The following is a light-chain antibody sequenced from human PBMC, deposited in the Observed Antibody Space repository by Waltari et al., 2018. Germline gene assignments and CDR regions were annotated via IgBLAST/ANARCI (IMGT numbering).Light chain of an antibody. CDR2: SNT. CDR1: SANIGRKT. Sequence: QSVPTQPPSASGALGQRVTISCSGSSANIGRKTVNWYQQLPGTAPKLLIYSNTPRPSGVPGRFPASQSRTSASLAISGLQSEDEADYYFAACDDSLNGYVFGTGTKVSVL. V-gene: IGLV1-44*01. J-gene: IGLJ1*01. CDR3: AACDDSLNGYV.